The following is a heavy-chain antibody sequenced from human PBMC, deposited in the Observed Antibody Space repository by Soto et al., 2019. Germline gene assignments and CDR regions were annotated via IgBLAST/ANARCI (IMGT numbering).Heavy chain of an antibody. CDR3: GRGLFGSGWGVDS. J-gene: IGHJ4*02. CDR1: GASITTYY. V-gene: IGHV4-59*13. Sequence: SETLSLTCDVSGASITTYYWNWIRQAPGKGLEWIGNVYHTGSTYYNSSLRSRVTISVDTSKNQFSLNLNSVTAADTAVYYCGRGLFGSGWGVDSWGQGALVAVS. D-gene: IGHD2-15*01. CDR2: VYHTGST.